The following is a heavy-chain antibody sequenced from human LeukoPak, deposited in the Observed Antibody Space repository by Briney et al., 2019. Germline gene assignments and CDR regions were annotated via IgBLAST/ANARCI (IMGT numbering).Heavy chain of an antibody. CDR1: GFTFSSYG. CDR2: IRYDGSNK. J-gene: IGHJ4*02. CDR3: AKGIGHYDFWSGYDY. Sequence: PGGSLRLSCAASGFTFSSYGMHWVRQAPGKGLEWVAFIRYDGSNKYYADSVKGRFTISRDNSKNTLYLQMNSLRAEDTAVYYCAKGIGHYDFWSGYDYWGQGTLVTVSS. D-gene: IGHD3-3*01. V-gene: IGHV3-30*02.